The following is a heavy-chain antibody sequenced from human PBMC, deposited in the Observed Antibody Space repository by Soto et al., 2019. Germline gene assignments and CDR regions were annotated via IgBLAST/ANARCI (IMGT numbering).Heavy chain of an antibody. CDR1: GFTFSNYA. Sequence: GGSLRLSCAASGFTFSNYAMTWVRQAPGKGLEWVSTISGSGDRTYYADSVKGRFTISRDNSKNTLYLQMNSLRAEDTAVYYCAKVPYDSTGYYYLDYWGQGTLVTVSS. CDR2: ISGSGDRT. V-gene: IGHV3-23*01. J-gene: IGHJ4*02. CDR3: AKVPYDSTGYYYLDY. D-gene: IGHD3-22*01.